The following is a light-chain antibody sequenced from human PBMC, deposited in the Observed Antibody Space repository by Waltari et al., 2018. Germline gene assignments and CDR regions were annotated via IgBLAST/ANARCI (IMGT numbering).Light chain of an antibody. Sequence: DIQMTQSPSTLSASGGDRVTITCRASQSISNWLAWYQQKPGKAPNLLISDASSLASGVPSRFSGGGSGTEFTLTISSLQPDDFAAYYCLQYNGYTFGQGTKVEFK. CDR2: DAS. CDR1: QSISNW. CDR3: LQYNGYT. V-gene: IGKV1-5*01. J-gene: IGKJ1*01.